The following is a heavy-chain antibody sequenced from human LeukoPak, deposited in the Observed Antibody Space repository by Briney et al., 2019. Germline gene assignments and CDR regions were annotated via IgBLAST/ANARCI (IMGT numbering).Heavy chain of an antibody. CDR3: ARDLIAARPGWFDP. CDR2: ISAYNGDT. V-gene: IGHV1-18*01. CDR1: GYAFTTYG. D-gene: IGHD6-6*01. Sequence: ASVKVSCKASGYAFTTYGINWVRQAPGQGLEWMRWISAYNGDTNYAQNVQGRVTMRTDTSTSTAYMELRSLRSDDTAVYYCARDLIAARPGWFDPWGQGTLVTVSS. J-gene: IGHJ5*02.